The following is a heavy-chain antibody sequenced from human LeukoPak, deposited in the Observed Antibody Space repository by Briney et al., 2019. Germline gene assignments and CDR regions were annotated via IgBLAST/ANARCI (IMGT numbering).Heavy chain of an antibody. D-gene: IGHD3-16*01. CDR3: ASVRVGD. Sequence: GSLRLSCVASGFTFSTAWMSWLRQAPGKGLEWIGYIYHSGSTYYNPSLKSRVTISVDKSKNQFSLKLSSVTAADTAVYYCASVRVGDWGQGTLVTVSS. CDR2: IYHSGST. CDR1: GFTFSTAW. J-gene: IGHJ4*02. V-gene: IGHV4-4*02.